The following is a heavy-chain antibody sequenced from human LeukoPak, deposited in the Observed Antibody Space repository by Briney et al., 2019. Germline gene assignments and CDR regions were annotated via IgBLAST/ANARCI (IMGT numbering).Heavy chain of an antibody. D-gene: IGHD5/OR15-5a*01. CDR2: IIGSGGST. Sequence: GGSLRLSCAASGFTFSRSAMSWVRQAPGKGLAWVSSIIGSGGSTYYADSVKGRFTISSDNSKNTLYLQMNSLRAEDTAVYYCAKDRVSMGYWGQGTLVTVSS. J-gene: IGHJ4*02. V-gene: IGHV3-23*01. CDR3: AKDRVSMGY. CDR1: GFTFSRSA.